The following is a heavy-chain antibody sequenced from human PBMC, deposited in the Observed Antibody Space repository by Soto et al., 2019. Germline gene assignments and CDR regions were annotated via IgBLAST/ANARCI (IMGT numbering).Heavy chain of an antibody. CDR3: ARARNYDILTGYYISNWFDP. Sequence: ASVKVACKASGYIFTDYYMHWVRQAPGQGLEWMGWINPNSGGTNYAQKFQGWVTMTRDTSISTAYMELSRLRSDDTAVYYCARARNYDILTGYYISNWFDPWGQGTLVTVSS. CDR2: INPNSGGT. CDR1: GYIFTDYY. J-gene: IGHJ5*02. D-gene: IGHD3-9*01. V-gene: IGHV1-2*04.